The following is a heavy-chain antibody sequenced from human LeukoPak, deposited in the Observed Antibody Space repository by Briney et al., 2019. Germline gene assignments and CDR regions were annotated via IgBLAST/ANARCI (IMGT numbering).Heavy chain of an antibody. J-gene: IGHJ6*03. Sequence: PSETLSLTCTVSGGSISSSSYYWSWIRQPPGKGLEWIGYIYHRGSTNYKPSLKSRVTISVDRSKNQFSLKLSSVTAADTAVYFCARGYGSGSYAQWSYYMDVWGKGTTVTISS. V-gene: IGHV4-61*01. CDR3: ARGYGSGSYAQWSYYMDV. CDR1: GGSISSSSYY. CDR2: IYHRGST. D-gene: IGHD3-10*01.